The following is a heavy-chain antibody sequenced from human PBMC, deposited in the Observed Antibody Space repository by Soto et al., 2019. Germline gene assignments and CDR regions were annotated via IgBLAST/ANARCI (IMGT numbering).Heavy chain of an antibody. J-gene: IGHJ4*02. CDR2: IYYSGST. V-gene: IGHV4-39*01. CDR3: ARGLPEHDY. Sequence: SETLSLTCTVSGGSISSSSYYWGWIRQPPGKGLEWIGSIYYSGSTYYNPSLKSRVTISVDTSKNQFSLKPSSVTAADTAVYYCARGLPEHDYWGQGTLVTVSS. CDR1: GGSISSSSYY. D-gene: IGHD4-17*01.